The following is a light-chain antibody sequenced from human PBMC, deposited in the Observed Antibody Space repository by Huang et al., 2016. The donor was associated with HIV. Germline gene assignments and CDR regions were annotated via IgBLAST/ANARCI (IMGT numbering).Light chain of an antibody. CDR1: QDIGSY. CDR2: AAA. V-gene: IGKV1-9*01. CDR3: LQLNSYPGA. J-gene: IGKJ3*01. Sequence: IQLTQSPSSLSASVGDRVTITCRASQDIGSYLAWYQQKPGKAPNLLIYAAATLESGGPARFSGSGSGTDFTLTINSLQPEDFATYYCLQLNSYPGAFGPGTNVDV.